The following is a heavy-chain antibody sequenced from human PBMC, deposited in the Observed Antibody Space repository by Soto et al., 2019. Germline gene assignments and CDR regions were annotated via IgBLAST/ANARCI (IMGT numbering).Heavy chain of an antibody. D-gene: IGHD3-22*01. CDR1: GFTVSSNY. CDR3: ARGYYYDSSGSDFDY. V-gene: IGHV3-53*01. J-gene: IGHJ4*02. CDR2: IYSVGST. Sequence: GGSLRLSCAASGFTVSSNYMSWVRQAPGKGLEWVSVIYSVGSTYYADSVKGRFTISRDNSKNTLYLQMNSLRAEDTAVYYCARGYYYDSSGSDFDYWGQGTLVTVSS.